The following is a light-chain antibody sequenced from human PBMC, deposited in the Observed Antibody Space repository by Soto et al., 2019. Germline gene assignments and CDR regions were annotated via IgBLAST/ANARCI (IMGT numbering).Light chain of an antibody. CDR3: QQYDNPMVT. Sequence: DIQMTQSPSYLSASVGDRVTITCQASQDISNSLNWYQQKPGKAPKLLIYDASNLETGVPSRFSGSGSGTDFTFTISSLQPEDIATYYCQQYDNPMVTFGPGTKVDIK. V-gene: IGKV1-33*01. CDR1: QDISNS. J-gene: IGKJ3*01. CDR2: DAS.